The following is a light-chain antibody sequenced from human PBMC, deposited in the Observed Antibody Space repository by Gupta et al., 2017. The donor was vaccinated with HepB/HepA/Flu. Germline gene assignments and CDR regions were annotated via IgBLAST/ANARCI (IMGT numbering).Light chain of an antibody. J-gene: IGLJ2*01. Sequence: QSALTQPRSVSGSPGQSVTISCTGTSSDVGSDNYVSWDQHHPGEAPKLMIYDVTKRPAGVPDRFSGSKSGNTASLTISGRQAEDEADYYCCSYAGSYTWVFGGGTKLTVL. CDR3: CSYAGSYTWV. CDR2: DVT. V-gene: IGLV2-11*01. CDR1: SSDVGSDNY.